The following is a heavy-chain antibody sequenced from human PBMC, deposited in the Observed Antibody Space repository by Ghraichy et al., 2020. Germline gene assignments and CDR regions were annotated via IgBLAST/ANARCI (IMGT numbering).Heavy chain of an antibody. V-gene: IGHV4-39*01. CDR1: GGSISSSSYY. CDR3: ARHEMRFGANDY. CDR2: IYYSGST. D-gene: IGHD3-10*01. J-gene: IGHJ4*02. Sequence: SETLSLTCTVSGGSISSSSYYWGWIRQPPGKGLEWIGSIYYSGSTYYNPSLKSRVTISVDTSKNQFSLKLSSVTAADTAVYYCARHEMRFGANDYWGQGTLVTVSS.